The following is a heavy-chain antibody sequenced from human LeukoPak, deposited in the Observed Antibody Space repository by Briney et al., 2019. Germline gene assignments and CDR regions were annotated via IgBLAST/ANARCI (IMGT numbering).Heavy chain of an antibody. J-gene: IGHJ4*02. CDR2: ISYDGSTK. V-gene: IGHV3-33*05. CDR1: GFTFSSYG. Sequence: GGSLRLSCAASGFTFSSYGMHWVRQAPGKGLEWVAVISYDGSTKYYADSVKGRFTISRDNSKNTLYLQMNSLRAEDTAVYYCAKVQPFYYYDSSGYYYFDYWGQGTLVTVSS. D-gene: IGHD3-22*01. CDR3: AKVQPFYYYDSSGYYYFDY.